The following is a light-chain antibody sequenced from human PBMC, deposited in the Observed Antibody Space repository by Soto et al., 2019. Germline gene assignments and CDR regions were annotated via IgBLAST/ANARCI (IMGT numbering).Light chain of an antibody. CDR1: TSNVGSYNL. CDR3: CSYAGNTYV. V-gene: IGLV2-23*01. J-gene: IGLJ1*01. CDR2: EGS. Sequence: QSALTQPASVSGSPGQSITISCTGTTSNVGSYNLVSWYQQHPGKAPELMIYEGSKRPSGVSTRFSGSKSGNTASLTISGLQAEDEADYCCCSYAGNTYVFGTGTKLTVL.